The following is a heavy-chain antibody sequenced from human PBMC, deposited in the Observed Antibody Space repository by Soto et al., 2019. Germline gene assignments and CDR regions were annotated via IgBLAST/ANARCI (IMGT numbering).Heavy chain of an antibody. D-gene: IGHD2-2*01. CDR3: ASGYCSSTSCSIDY. V-gene: IGHV1-18*01. J-gene: IGHJ4*02. Sequence: GASVKVSCKASGYTFTSYGISWVRRAPGQGLEWMGWISAYNGNTNYAQKLQGRVTMTTDTSTSTAYMELRSLRSDDTAVYYCASGYCSSTSCSIDYWGQGTLVTVSS. CDR1: GYTFTSYG. CDR2: ISAYNGNT.